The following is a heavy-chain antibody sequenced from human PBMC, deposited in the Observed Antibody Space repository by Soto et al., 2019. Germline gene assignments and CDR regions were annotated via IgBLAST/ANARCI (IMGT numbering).Heavy chain of an antibody. D-gene: IGHD2-2*02. CDR3: ARMRASHCYTRRPDDAFDI. CDR1: GFSLSTSGMC. Sequence: SGPTLVKPTQTLTLTCTFSGFSLSTSGMCVSWIRQPPGKALEWLALIDWDDDKYYSTSLKTRLTISKDTSKNQVVLTMTNMDPVDTATYYCARMRASHCYTRRPDDAFDIWGQGTMVTVSS. V-gene: IGHV2-70*01. CDR2: IDWDDDK. J-gene: IGHJ3*02.